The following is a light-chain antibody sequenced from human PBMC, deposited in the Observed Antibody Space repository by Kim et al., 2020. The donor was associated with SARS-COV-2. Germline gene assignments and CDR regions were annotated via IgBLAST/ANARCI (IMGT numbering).Light chain of an antibody. Sequence: VSPGERATLSCRASQSISSNLAWYQHKPGLAPRLLIYDASTRAAGIPVRFSGSASGTDFTLTISNLQSEDFAIYYCQQYNNWPRTFGQGTKVDIK. CDR3: QQYNNWPRT. V-gene: IGKV3-15*01. CDR1: QSISSN. CDR2: DAS. J-gene: IGKJ1*01.